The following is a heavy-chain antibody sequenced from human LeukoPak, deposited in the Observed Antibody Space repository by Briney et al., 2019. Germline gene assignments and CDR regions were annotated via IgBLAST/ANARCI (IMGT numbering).Heavy chain of an antibody. V-gene: IGHV3-33*01. Sequence: GGSLRLSCAASGFTFSSYGMHWVRQAPGKGLEWVAVIWYDGSNKYYADSVEGRFTISRDNSKNTLYLQMNSLRAEDTAVYYCARDERKGGVDIVATSPFDYWGQGTLVTVSS. CDR3: ARDERKGGVDIVATSPFDY. CDR2: IWYDGSNK. J-gene: IGHJ4*02. D-gene: IGHD5-12*01. CDR1: GFTFSSYG.